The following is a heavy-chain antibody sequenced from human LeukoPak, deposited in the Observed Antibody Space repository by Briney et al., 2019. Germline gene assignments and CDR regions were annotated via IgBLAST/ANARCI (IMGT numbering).Heavy chain of an antibody. J-gene: IGHJ4*02. Sequence: PGGSLRLSCAASGFTFSSFPMSWVSQAPGKGLEWVSVISGGGVSTYYADSVKGRFTISRDNSKNTLYLQMNSLRAEDTAVYYCAKWARYCTNGVCYYFDYWGQGTLVTVSS. V-gene: IGHV3-23*01. CDR2: ISGGGVST. CDR1: GFTFSSFP. CDR3: AKWARYCTNGVCYYFDY. D-gene: IGHD2-8*01.